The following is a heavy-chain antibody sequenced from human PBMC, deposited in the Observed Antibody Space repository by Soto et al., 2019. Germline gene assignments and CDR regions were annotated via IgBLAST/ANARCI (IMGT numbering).Heavy chain of an antibody. CDR1: GGPISSYY. CDR3: ARERYSSGWYGYYYYGMDV. CDR2: IYYSGST. D-gene: IGHD6-19*01. V-gene: IGHV4-59*01. Sequence: PSETLSLTCTVSGGPISSYYWSWIRQPPGKGLEWIGYIYYSGSTNYNPSLKSRVTISVDTSKNQFSLKLSSVTAADTAVYYCARERYSSGWYGYYYYGMDVWGQGTTVTVSS. J-gene: IGHJ6*02.